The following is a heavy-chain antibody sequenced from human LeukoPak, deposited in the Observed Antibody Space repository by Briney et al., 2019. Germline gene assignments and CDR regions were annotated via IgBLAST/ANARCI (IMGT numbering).Heavy chain of an antibody. Sequence: PGGSLRLSCAASGYTFSRHGIHWVRQAPGKGLEWVAVVWYDGRNRDYVDSVKGRFTIPKDNSNNMVFLQMDRLRAEDTAVYYCARLWGGNGYSGGSLNLWGQGTLVTVSS. J-gene: IGHJ5*02. CDR3: ARLWGGNGYSGGSLNL. CDR2: VWYDGRNR. D-gene: IGHD3-16*01. V-gene: IGHV3-33*01. CDR1: GYTFSRHG.